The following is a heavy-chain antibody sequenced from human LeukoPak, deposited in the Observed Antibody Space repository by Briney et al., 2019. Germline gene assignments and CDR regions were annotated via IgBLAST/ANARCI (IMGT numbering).Heavy chain of an antibody. CDR3: ARHESCSGGSCYLNWFDP. CDR1: GGSISSSSHY. D-gene: IGHD2-15*01. V-gene: IGHV4-39*01. J-gene: IGHJ5*02. Sequence: SETVSLTCPVSGGSISSSSHYWGWIRLPPGKCLSWIGGIHYSGRTYYNPSLKTRVTISVDTSKTQFSLKLSSVPAADTAVYYCARHESCSGGSCYLNWFDPWGQGTLVTVSS. CDR2: IHYSGRT.